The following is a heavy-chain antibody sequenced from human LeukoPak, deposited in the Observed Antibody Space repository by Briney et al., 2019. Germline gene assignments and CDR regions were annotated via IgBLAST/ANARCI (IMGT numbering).Heavy chain of an antibody. J-gene: IGHJ4*02. V-gene: IGHV1-18*01. Sequence: GASVKVSCKASGYTFSSYGIAWVRQAPGQGLEWMGWISGYNGNTNYAQKLQGRVSMTTDTSTTTAYMELRSLTSDDTALYYCARSRLGTITAGPFDYWGQGTLVTVSS. CDR3: ARSRLGTITAGPFDY. D-gene: IGHD5-12*01. CDR2: ISGYNGNT. CDR1: GYTFSSYG.